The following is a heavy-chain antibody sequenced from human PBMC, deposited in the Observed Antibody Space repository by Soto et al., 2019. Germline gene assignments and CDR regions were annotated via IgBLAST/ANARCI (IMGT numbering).Heavy chain of an antibody. Sequence: ASVKVSCKASGGTFSSYAISWVRQAPGQGLEWMGGIIPIFGTANYAQKFQGRVTITADESTSTAYMELSSLRSEATAVYYCARDSSASVANDAFDNWGQGTMVTVSS. CDR1: GGTFSSYA. CDR3: ARDSSASVANDAFDN. V-gene: IGHV1-69*13. J-gene: IGHJ3*02. D-gene: IGHD6-19*01. CDR2: IIPIFGTA.